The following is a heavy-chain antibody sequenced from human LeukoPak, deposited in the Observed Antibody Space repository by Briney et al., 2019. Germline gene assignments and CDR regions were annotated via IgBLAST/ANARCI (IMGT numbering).Heavy chain of an antibody. V-gene: IGHV3-30*18. CDR2: ISYDGSNK. Sequence: PGRSLRLSCAASGFTFSSYGMHWVRQAPGKGLEWVAVISYDGSNKYYADSVKGRFTISRDNSKNTLYLQMNSLRAEDTAVYYCAKRYFDWLWVFDYWGQGTLVTVSS. CDR1: GFTFSSYG. D-gene: IGHD3-9*01. CDR3: AKRYFDWLWVFDY. J-gene: IGHJ4*02.